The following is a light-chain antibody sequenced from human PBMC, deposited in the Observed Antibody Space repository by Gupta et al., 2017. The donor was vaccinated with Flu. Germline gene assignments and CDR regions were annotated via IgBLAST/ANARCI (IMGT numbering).Light chain of an antibody. CDR3: QKRSNWPPYT. J-gene: IGKJ2*01. CDR2: DAS. V-gene: IGKV3-11*01. Sequence: IVLTQSPATLSLSPGEIATLSCRASQSVGTYLAWYQQKPGQTPRLLVYDASNSATGIPARFSGSGSGTDFTLTISSRDPEDFAVYYCQKRSNWPPYTFGQGTRLEI. CDR1: QSVGTY.